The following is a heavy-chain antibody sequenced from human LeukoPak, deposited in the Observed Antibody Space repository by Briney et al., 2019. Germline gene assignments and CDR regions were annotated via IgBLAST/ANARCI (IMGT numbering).Heavy chain of an antibody. CDR2: ISSSSSTI. V-gene: IGHV3-48*04. Sequence: GGSLRLSCAASGFTFSSYSMNWVRQAPGKGLEGVSYISSSSSTIYYADSVKGRFTISRDNAKNSLYLQMNSLRAEDTAVYYCARDPSLPLYGMDVWGQGTTVTVSS. CDR3: ARDPSLPLYGMDV. J-gene: IGHJ6*02. CDR1: GFTFSSYS.